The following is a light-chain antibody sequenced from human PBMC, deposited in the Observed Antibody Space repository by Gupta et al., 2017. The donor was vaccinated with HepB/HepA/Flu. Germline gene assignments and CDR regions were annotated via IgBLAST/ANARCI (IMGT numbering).Light chain of an antibody. CDR2: GAS. CDR1: QTITNSY. V-gene: IGKV3-20*01. Sequence: EIVLTQSPGTLSLSPGERATLSCRASQTITNSYLAWYQQKPGQAPRLLIYGASSRDTGIPDRFSGSGSGTDFTLTISRLEPEDFALYYCQQYGSSSRTFGQGTKLEIK. CDR3: QQYGSSSRT. J-gene: IGKJ2*01.